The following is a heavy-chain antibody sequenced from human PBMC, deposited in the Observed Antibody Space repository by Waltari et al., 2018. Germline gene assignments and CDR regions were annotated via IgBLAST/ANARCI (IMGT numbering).Heavy chain of an antibody. D-gene: IGHD3-3*01. CDR3: AKTPWSGRYYSYYYMDV. V-gene: IGHV3-9*01. CDR1: GSQFQDYG. Sequence: EVQLVESGGGLVQPGGPLTLPCAGPGSQFQDYGRHWPRQPPGKGLEWVSGITYNSGAIGYADSVKGRFTISRDNARHSLSLQMNSLRPEDTALYFCAKTPWSGRYYSYYYMDVWGKGTTVTVSS. J-gene: IGHJ6*03. CDR2: ITYNSGAI.